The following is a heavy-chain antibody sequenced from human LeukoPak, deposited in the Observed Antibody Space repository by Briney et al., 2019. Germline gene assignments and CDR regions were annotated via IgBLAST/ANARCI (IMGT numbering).Heavy chain of an antibody. CDR3: ARASREDTAMVDY. D-gene: IGHD5-18*01. CDR2: IYSGGST. V-gene: IGHV3-53*01. Sequence: GGSLRRSCAASGFTGSSNYMSWVRQAPGNGLEWVSVIYSGGSTYYADSVKGRFTISRDNSKNTLYLQMNSLRAEDTAVYYCARASREDTAMVDYWGQGTLVTVPS. CDR1: GFTGSSNY. J-gene: IGHJ4*02.